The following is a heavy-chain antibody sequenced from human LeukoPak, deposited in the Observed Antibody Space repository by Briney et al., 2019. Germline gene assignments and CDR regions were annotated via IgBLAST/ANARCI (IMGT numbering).Heavy chain of an antibody. CDR1: GFTFSSYS. Sequence: PGGSLRLSCAASGFTFSSYSMNWVRQAPGKGLEWVSSISSSSSYIYYADSVKGRFTISRDNAKNSLYLQMNSLRAEDTAVYYCARHPEKRHPVLRYFDWSLPDYFDYWGQGTLVTVSS. V-gene: IGHV3-21*01. J-gene: IGHJ4*02. CDR2: ISSSSSYI. CDR3: ARHPEKRHPVLRYFDWSLPDYFDY. D-gene: IGHD3-9*01.